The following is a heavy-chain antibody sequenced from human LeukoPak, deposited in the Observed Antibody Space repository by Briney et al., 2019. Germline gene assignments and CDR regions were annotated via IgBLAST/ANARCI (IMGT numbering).Heavy chain of an antibody. J-gene: IGHJ4*02. CDR1: GYTFTSYY. D-gene: IGHD3-16*01. CDR2: INPSGGST. Sequence: ASVKVSCKASGYTFTSYYIHWVRQAPGQGLEWMGIINPSGGSTTYAQKFQGRVIMTSDMSTSTVYMDLSSLRSEDTAVYYCARTFYEQMPHFDYWDQGTLVTVSS. V-gene: IGHV1-46*01. CDR3: ARTFYEQMPHFDY.